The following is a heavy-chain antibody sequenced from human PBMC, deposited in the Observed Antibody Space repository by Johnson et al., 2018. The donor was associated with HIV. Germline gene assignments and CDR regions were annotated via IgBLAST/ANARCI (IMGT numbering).Heavy chain of an antibody. V-gene: IGHV3-30*02. D-gene: IGHD4-17*01. CDR2: IQYDGKNK. CDR3: TKDQDYGEAFDV. Sequence: QVQLVESGGGVVQPGRSLRISCTASGLTFSNYDMHWVRQSPGRWLEEVAFIQYDGKNKYYADSVKGRFTISRDNSKNTLFLQMSSLRTEDTAVYYCTKDQDYGEAFDVWGQGTMVTVAS. CDR1: GLTFSNYD. J-gene: IGHJ3*01.